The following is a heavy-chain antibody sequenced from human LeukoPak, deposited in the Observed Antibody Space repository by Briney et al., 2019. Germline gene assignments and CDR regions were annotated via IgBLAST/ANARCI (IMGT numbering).Heavy chain of an antibody. V-gene: IGHV1-2*02. Sequence: ASVKVSCKASGYTFTGYYMHWVRLAPGQGLEWMGWINPNSGGTNYAQKFQGRVTMTRDTSISTAYMELSRLRSDDTAVYYCARASIRFLEWLLSYFDYWGQGTLVTVSS. CDR2: INPNSGGT. CDR1: GYTFTGYY. CDR3: ARASIRFLEWLLSYFDY. J-gene: IGHJ4*02. D-gene: IGHD3-3*01.